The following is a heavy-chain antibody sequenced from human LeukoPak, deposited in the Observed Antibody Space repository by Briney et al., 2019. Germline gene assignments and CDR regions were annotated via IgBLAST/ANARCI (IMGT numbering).Heavy chain of an antibody. CDR1: GFTFSSYA. CDR2: ISSNGGST. V-gene: IGHV3-64*04. J-gene: IGHJ2*01. D-gene: IGHD2-2*01. Sequence: GGSLRLSCAASGFTFSSYAMHWVRQAPGKGLEYVSAISSNGGSTYYADSVKGRFTISRDNSKNTLYLQMNSLRAEDTAVYYCARDLGYCSSTSCYRYFDLWGRGTLVTVSS. CDR3: ARDLGYCSSTSCYRYFDL.